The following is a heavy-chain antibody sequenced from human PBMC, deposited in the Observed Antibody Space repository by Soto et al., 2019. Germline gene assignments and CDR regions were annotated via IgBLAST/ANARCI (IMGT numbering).Heavy chain of an antibody. CDR1: GYTFTSYG. V-gene: IGHV1-18*01. D-gene: IGHD3-22*01. Sequence: GASVKVSSKASGYTFTSYGISWVRQAPGQGLEWMGWISAYNGNTNYAQKLQGRVTMTTDTSTSTAYMELRSLRSDDTAVYYCARDYYDSSGYYARYGMDVWGQGTTVTVSS. CDR2: ISAYNGNT. CDR3: ARDYYDSSGYYARYGMDV. J-gene: IGHJ6*02.